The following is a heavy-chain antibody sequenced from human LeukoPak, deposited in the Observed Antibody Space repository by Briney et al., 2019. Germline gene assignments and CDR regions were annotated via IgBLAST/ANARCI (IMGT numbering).Heavy chain of an antibody. Sequence: SETLSLTCTASGGSISSYYWSWIRQPPGKGLEWIGYVYHSGSTNYNPSLKGRVIMSVDTSKNQFSPKVTSVTPADTAVYYCARWFGRFLDHWGQGMLVTVSS. V-gene: IGHV4-59*01. D-gene: IGHD3-10*01. CDR3: ARWFGRFLDH. CDR2: VYHSGST. CDR1: GGSISSYY. J-gene: IGHJ4*02.